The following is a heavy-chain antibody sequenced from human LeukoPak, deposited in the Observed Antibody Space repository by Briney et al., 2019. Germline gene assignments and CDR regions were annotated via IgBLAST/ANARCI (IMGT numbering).Heavy chain of an antibody. V-gene: IGHV1-2*02. J-gene: IGHJ4*02. CDR3: ARHYFWSGYYSDY. CDR1: GYTFTGYY. CDR2: INPNSGGT. D-gene: IGHD3-3*01. Sequence: ASVKVSCKASGYTFTGYYMHWVRQAPGQGLEWMGWINPNSGGTNYAQKFQGRVTMTRDTSISTAYMELSRLRSDDTAVYYCARHYFWSGYYSDYWGQGTLVTVSS.